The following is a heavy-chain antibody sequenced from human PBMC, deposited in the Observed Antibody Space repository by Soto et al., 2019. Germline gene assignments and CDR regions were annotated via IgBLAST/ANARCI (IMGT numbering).Heavy chain of an antibody. CDR3: ARTTTVAGTPEFDY. Sequence: QVQLVESGGGVVQPGRALRLSCAASGFTFSSFSLHWVRQAPGKGLEWLALISYDGSNKYNADSVKGRFTISRDNSNNTLALQLNSLRPEDTAVYYCARTTTVAGTPEFDYWGQGTLVTVSS. CDR1: GFTFSSFS. J-gene: IGHJ4*02. V-gene: IGHV3-30-3*01. D-gene: IGHD6-19*01. CDR2: ISYDGSNK.